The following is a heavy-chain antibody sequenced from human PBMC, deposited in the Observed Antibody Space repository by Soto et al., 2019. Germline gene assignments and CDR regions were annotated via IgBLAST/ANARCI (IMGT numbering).Heavy chain of an antibody. J-gene: IGHJ4*02. CDR2: ISNGGDYI. D-gene: IGHD3-3*02. CDR1: GSPFSTYG. CDR3: ARDESAGSSIRY. V-gene: IGHV3-21*01. Sequence: EVQVVESGGGLVKPGGSLRLSCTASGSPFSTYGMNWVRQAPGKGLEWISSISNGGDYIYYADSVQGRITISRDNAKNSLSLQMNSLRAEDTAVYFCARDESAGSSIRYWSQGTLVTVSS.